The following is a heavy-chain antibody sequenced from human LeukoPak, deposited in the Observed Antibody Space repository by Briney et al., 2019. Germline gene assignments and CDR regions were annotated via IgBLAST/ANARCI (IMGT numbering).Heavy chain of an antibody. V-gene: IGHV1-69*13. D-gene: IGHD2-2*01. J-gene: IGHJ4*02. CDR1: GGTFTSYA. CDR3: FLIVVVPAAISY. CDR2: IIPIFGTA. Sequence: GASVKVSCKASGGTFTSYAISWVRQAPGQGLEWRGGIIPIFGTANYAQKFQGRVTITADESTSTAYMELSSLRSEDTAVYYCFLIVVVPAAISYWGQGTLVTVSS.